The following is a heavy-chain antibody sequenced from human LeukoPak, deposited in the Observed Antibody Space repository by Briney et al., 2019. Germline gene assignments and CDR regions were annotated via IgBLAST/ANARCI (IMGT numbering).Heavy chain of an antibody. J-gene: IGHJ5*02. Sequence: PSETLSLTCTVSGGSISSSSYYWGWIRQPPGKGLEWFGSIHYSGSTYYNPSLKSRVTISVDTSKNQFSLSLSSVTAADTAVYYCATHHYDFVTGPKWFDLWGQGTLVTVSS. CDR2: IHYSGST. CDR3: ATHHYDFVTGPKWFDL. V-gene: IGHV4-39*01. CDR1: GGSISSSSYY. D-gene: IGHD3-9*01.